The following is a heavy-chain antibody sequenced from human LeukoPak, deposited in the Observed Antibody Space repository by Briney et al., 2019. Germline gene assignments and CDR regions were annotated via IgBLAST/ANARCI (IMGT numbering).Heavy chain of an antibody. CDR2: LRYDGSNK. V-gene: IGHV3-30*02. D-gene: IGHD2-2*01. CDR1: GFTFSSYG. J-gene: IGHJ6*03. CDR3: AKCERVPAAYYYYYYMDV. Sequence: PGGSLRLSCAASGFTFSSYGMHWLRQAPGKGLEWVAFLRYDGSNKYYADSVKGRFTISRDNSKNTLYLQMNSLRAEDTAVYYCAKCERVPAAYYYYYYMDVWGKGTTVTVSS.